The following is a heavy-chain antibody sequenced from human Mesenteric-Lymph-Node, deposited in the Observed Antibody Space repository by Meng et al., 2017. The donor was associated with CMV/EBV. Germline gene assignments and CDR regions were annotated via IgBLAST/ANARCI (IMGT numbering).Heavy chain of an antibody. CDR2: INPHSGGT. CDR1: GYTFTGYY. Sequence: ASVKVSCKASGYTFTGYYIDWMRQAPGQGLEWMGWINPHSGGTNYAQKFQGRVTMTRDTSISTAYMELSRLRSDDTAVYYCASSTGPYYYYGMDVWGQGTTVTVSS. J-gene: IGHJ6*02. CDR3: ASSTGPYYYYGMDV. V-gene: IGHV1-2*02.